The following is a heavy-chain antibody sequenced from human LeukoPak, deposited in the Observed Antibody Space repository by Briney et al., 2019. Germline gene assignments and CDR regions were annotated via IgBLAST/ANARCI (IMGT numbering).Heavy chain of an antibody. V-gene: IGHV4-59*01. Sequence: SETLSLTCTVSGGSISSYYWSWIRQPPGKGLEWIGYIYYSGSTNYNPSLKSRVTISVDTSKNQFSLKLSSVTAADTAVYYCARLNLTVGAKGCFDYWGQGTLVSVSS. D-gene: IGHD1-26*01. CDR3: ARLNLTVGAKGCFDY. J-gene: IGHJ4*02. CDR2: IYYSGST. CDR1: GGSISSYY.